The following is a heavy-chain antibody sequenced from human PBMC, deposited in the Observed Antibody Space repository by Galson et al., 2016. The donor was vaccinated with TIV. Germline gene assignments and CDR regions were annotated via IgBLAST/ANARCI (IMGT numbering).Heavy chain of an antibody. J-gene: IGHJ4*02. D-gene: IGHD2-21*01. CDR1: GYTFINYY. CDR2: IDPNSGGT. CDR3: AVWSNIYYFAL. V-gene: IGHV1-46*01. Sequence: SVKVSCKASGYTFINYYMHWVRQAPGQGLEWVGVIDPNSGGTTYPQKFQGRVTMTRDTSTSTFYMELNSLRSGDTAVFYCAVWSNIYYFALWGQGTLITVSS.